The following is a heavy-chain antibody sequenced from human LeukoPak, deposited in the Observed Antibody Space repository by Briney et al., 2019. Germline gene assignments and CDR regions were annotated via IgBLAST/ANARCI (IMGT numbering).Heavy chain of an antibody. V-gene: IGHV4-59*01. CDR2: IYYSGST. CDR1: GGSISSYY. Sequence: PSETLSLTCTVSGGSISSYYWSWLRQPPGKGLEWFGYIYYSGSTNYNPSLKSRVTISVDTSKNRFSLKLGSVTAADTAVYYCARGGRGYPQTYWGQGTLVTVSS. D-gene: IGHD5-12*01. J-gene: IGHJ4*02. CDR3: ARGGRGYPQTY.